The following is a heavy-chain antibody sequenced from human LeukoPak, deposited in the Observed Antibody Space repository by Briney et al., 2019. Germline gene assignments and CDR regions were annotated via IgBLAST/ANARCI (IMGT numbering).Heavy chain of an antibody. Sequence: ASVTVSCKASGYTFSDYFIHWVREAPGQGLECMGWINGNTGDTTYAQKFQGRVTMTRDTSISTAYMELTRLTYDDTAVYYCARDPAQELVGIDYWGQGTLVTVSS. CDR3: ARDPAQELVGIDY. D-gene: IGHD6-13*01. J-gene: IGHJ4*02. CDR1: GYTFSDYF. CDR2: INGNTGDT. V-gene: IGHV1-2*02.